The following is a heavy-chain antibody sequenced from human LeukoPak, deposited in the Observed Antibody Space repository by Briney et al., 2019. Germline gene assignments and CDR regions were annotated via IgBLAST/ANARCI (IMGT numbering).Heavy chain of an antibody. Sequence: GGSPRLSCAASGFTFSSYAMSWVRQAPGKGLEWVSAISGSGGSTYYADSVKGRFTISRDNSKNTLYLQMNSLRAEDTAVYYCAPGIAAAGTWFDPWGQGTLVTVSS. D-gene: IGHD6-13*01. CDR2: ISGSGGST. J-gene: IGHJ5*02. V-gene: IGHV3-23*01. CDR3: APGIAAAGTWFDP. CDR1: GFTFSSYA.